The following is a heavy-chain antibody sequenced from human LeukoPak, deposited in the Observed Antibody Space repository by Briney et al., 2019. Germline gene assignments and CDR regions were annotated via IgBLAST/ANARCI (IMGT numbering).Heavy chain of an antibody. D-gene: IGHD1/OR15-1a*01. Sequence: GASVKVSCKASGYTFASYYIHWVRQAPGQGLEWMGLINPSGGGTNYAQNFQSRVTMTRDTSTTTFYMELSSLGSEDTAVYYCAREDQSNTRSYFDYWGQGTLVTVSS. CDR1: GYTFASYY. V-gene: IGHV1-46*01. CDR2: INPSGGGT. CDR3: AREDQSNTRSYFDY. J-gene: IGHJ4*02.